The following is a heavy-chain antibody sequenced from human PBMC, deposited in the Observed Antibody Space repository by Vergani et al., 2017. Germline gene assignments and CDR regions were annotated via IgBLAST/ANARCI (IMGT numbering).Heavy chain of an antibody. Sequence: QVQLVQSGAEVKKPGASVKVSCKASGYTFTSYGISWVRQAPGQGLEWMGWISAYNGNTNYAQKLQGRVTMTQDTSTSTAYMELRRLRSDDTAVYYCARELDYDILTGYYDSHFDYWGQGTLVTVSS. V-gene: IGHV1-18*01. D-gene: IGHD3-9*01. CDR1: GYTFTSYG. CDR2: ISAYNGNT. CDR3: ARELDYDILTGYYDSHFDY. J-gene: IGHJ4*02.